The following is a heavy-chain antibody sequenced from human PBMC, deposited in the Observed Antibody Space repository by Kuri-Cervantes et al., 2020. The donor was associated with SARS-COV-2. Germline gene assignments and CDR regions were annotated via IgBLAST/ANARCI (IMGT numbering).Heavy chain of an antibody. D-gene: IGHD3-10*01. V-gene: IGHV1-24*01. Sequence: ASVKVSCKVSGYTLTELSMHWVRQAPGKGLEWMGGFDPEDGETIYAQKFQGRVTMTEDTSTDTAYMELSSLRSEDTAVYCCATGSPLSGFHNWFDPWGQGTLVTVSS. CDR2: FDPEDGET. CDR3: ATGSPLSGFHNWFDP. CDR1: GYTLTELS. J-gene: IGHJ5*02.